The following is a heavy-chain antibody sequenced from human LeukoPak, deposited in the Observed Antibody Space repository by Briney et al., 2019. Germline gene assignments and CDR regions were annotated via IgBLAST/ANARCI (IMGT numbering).Heavy chain of an antibody. D-gene: IGHD3-3*01. V-gene: IGHV1-8*01. J-gene: IGHJ5*02. Sequence: ASVKVSCKASGYTFTSCDINWVRQATGQGLEWMGWMNPNSGNTGYAQKFQGRVTMTRNTSISTAYMELSSLRSEDTAVYYCARGLRFLEWPRENWFDPWGQGTLVTVSS. CDR1: GYTFTSCD. CDR2: MNPNSGNT. CDR3: ARGLRFLEWPRENWFDP.